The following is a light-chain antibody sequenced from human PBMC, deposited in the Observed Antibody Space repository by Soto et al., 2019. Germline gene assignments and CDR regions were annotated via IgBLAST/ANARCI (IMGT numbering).Light chain of an antibody. CDR2: DDS. J-gene: IGLJ2*01. Sequence: SYELTQPPSVSVAPGQTASLTRGGNSIGGKSVHWYQQKPGQAPVLVVYDDSRRPSGIPERFSGSNSGNTATLTISRVEVGDEADYYCQVWGSYVVVGGGTKLTVL. CDR1: SIGGKS. V-gene: IGLV3-21*02. CDR3: QVWGSYVV.